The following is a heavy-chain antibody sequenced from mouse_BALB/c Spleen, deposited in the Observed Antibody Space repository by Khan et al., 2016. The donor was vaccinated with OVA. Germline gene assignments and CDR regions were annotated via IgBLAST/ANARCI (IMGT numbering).Heavy chain of an antibody. D-gene: IGHD2-1*01. CDR1: GFTFSDYY. CDR2: ISNGGGST. V-gene: IGHV5-12*02. CDR3: ARVYGNYAMDY. Sequence: EVELVESGGGLVQPGGSLKLSCATSGFTFSDYYMYWVRQTPEKRLEWVAYISNGGGSTYYPDTVKGRFTIFRDNAKNTLYLQMSRLKSEDTAMYYCARVYGNYAMDYWGQGTSVTVSS. J-gene: IGHJ4*01.